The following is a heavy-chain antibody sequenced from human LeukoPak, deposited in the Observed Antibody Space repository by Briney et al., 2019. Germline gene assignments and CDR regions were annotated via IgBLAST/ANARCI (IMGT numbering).Heavy chain of an antibody. Sequence: GESLKISCKGSGYSFTSYWISWVRQMPGKGLEWMGRIDPSDSYPNYSPSFQGHVTISADKSISTAYLQWSSLKASDTAMYYCARLDIVVVVAAPYGMDVWGKGTTVTVSS. CDR2: IDPSDSYP. CDR1: GYSFTSYW. CDR3: ARLDIVVVVAAPYGMDV. J-gene: IGHJ6*04. D-gene: IGHD2-15*01. V-gene: IGHV5-10-1*01.